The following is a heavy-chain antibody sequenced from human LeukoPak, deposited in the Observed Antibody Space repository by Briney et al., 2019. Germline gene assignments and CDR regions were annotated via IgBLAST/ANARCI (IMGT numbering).Heavy chain of an antibody. CDR1: GGSVSSGSYY. D-gene: IGHD3-10*01. CDR3: ARSHPWFGELLNYFDY. Sequence: SETLSLTCTVSGGSVSSGSYYWSWIRQPPGKGLEWIGYIHYSGSTNYNPSLKSRVTISVDTSKNQFSLKLSSVTAADTAVYYCARSHPWFGELLNYFDYWGQGTLVTVSS. J-gene: IGHJ4*02. CDR2: IHYSGST. V-gene: IGHV4-61*01.